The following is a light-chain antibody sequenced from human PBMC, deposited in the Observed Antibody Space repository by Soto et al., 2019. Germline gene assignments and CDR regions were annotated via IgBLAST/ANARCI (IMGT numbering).Light chain of an antibody. CDR2: DGN. Sequence: QSALTQPASVSGSPGQSITISCTATSSDVGSNNVVSWYQQHPGKAPQLMIYDGNKRPSGVSNRFSGSKSGNTASLTISGLQAEDEADYYCCSYAGSSTWVFGGGTKLTVL. J-gene: IGLJ3*02. V-gene: IGLV2-23*01. CDR3: CSYAGSSTWV. CDR1: SSDVGSNNV.